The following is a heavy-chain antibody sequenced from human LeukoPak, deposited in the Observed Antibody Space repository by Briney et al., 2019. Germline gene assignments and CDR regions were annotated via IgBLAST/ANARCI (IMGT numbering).Heavy chain of an antibody. Sequence: PSETLSLTCTVSGGSISSYYWSWIRQPAGKGLEWIGRIYTSGSTNYNPSLKSRVTMSVDTSKNQFSLKLSSVTAADTAVYYCARGRITIFGVVTNLDYWGQGTLVTVSS. J-gene: IGHJ4*02. CDR2: IYTSGST. CDR1: GGSISSYY. V-gene: IGHV4-4*07. D-gene: IGHD3-3*01. CDR3: ARGRITIFGVVTNLDY.